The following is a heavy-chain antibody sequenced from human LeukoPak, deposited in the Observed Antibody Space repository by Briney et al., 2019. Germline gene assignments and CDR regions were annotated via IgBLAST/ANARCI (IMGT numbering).Heavy chain of an antibody. V-gene: IGHV4-61*02. CDR3: ARGSGRHYDSSLYYFDY. D-gene: IGHD3-16*01. J-gene: IGHJ4*02. CDR1: GGSISSGSYY. CDR2: IYTSGST. Sequence: PSQTLSLTCTVSGGSISSGSYYWSWIRQPAGKGLEWIGRIYTSGSTNYNPPLKSRVTISVDTSKNQFSLKLSSVTAADTAMYYCARGSGRHYDSSLYYFDYWGPGTLVTVSS.